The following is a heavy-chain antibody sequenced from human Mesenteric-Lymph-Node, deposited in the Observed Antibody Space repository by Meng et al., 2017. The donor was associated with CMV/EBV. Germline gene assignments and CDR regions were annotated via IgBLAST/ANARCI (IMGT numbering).Heavy chain of an antibody. Sequence: GGSLRLSCAASGFTFGDYGMSWVRQAPGKGLEWVSGINWNGSSTGYADSVKGRFTISRDNAKNSLYLQMNSLRAEDTALYFCARGNSYDSRGYSDYWGQGTLVTVSS. D-gene: IGHD3-22*01. CDR1: GFTFGDYG. V-gene: IGHV3-20*04. CDR3: ARGNSYDSRGYSDY. J-gene: IGHJ4*02. CDR2: INWNGSST.